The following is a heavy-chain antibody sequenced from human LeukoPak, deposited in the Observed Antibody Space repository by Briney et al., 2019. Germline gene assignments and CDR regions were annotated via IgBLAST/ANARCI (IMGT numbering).Heavy chain of an antibody. CDR3: VTDVLVAGTSGTDY. D-gene: IGHD6-19*01. V-gene: IGHV3-7*01. Sequence: GGSRRLSCEASGFTFSTYWMSWVRQAPGKGLEWVANIKQDDSEIYYVDSVKGRFTISRDNTKNSVYLQMNSLRAEDTAMYYCVTDVLVAGTSGTDYWGQGTLVTVSS. J-gene: IGHJ4*02. CDR1: GFTFSTYW. CDR2: IKQDDSEI.